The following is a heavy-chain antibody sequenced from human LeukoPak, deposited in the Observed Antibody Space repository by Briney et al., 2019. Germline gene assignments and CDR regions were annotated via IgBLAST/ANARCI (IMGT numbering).Heavy chain of an antibody. CDR1: GGSVTRYY. CDR2: IYYSGST. V-gene: IGHV4-59*02. CDR3: ARGAEYCSGGSCYPDSNWFDP. J-gene: IGHJ5*02. Sequence: SETLSLTCTVSGGSVTRYYWNWIRQPPGKGLEWIGYIYYSGSTNYNPSLKSRVTISVDTSKNQFSLKLSSVTAADTAVYYCARGAEYCSGGSCYPDSNWFDPWGQGTLVTISS. D-gene: IGHD2-15*01.